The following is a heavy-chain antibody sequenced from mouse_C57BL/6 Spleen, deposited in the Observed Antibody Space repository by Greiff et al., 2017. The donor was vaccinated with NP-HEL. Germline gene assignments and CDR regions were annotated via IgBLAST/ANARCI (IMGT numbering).Heavy chain of an antibody. CDR3: ARHKTGTSYYFDY. CDR1: GFTFSSYG. CDR2: ISSGGSYT. D-gene: IGHD4-1*01. J-gene: IGHJ2*01. Sequence: VQLKESGGDLVKLGGSLKLSCAASGFTFSSYGMSWVRQTPDKRLEWVATISSGGSYTYYPDSVKGRFTISRDNAKNTLYLQMSSLKSEDTAMYYCARHKTGTSYYFDYWGQGTTLTVSS. V-gene: IGHV5-6*01.